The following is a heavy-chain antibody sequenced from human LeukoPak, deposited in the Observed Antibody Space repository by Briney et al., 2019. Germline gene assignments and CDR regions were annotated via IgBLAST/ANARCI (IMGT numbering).Heavy chain of an antibody. D-gene: IGHD2-21*02. Sequence: PGRPLGLSCAASGFTFSSHGMHWVRQAPGKGLEWVSAISGSGGSTYYADSVKGRFTISRDNSKNTLYLQMNSLRAEDTAVYYCAKRCGGDCYWYFDLWGRGTLVTVSS. CDR2: ISGSGGST. CDR1: GFTFSSHG. CDR3: AKRCGGDCYWYFDL. V-gene: IGHV3-23*01. J-gene: IGHJ2*01.